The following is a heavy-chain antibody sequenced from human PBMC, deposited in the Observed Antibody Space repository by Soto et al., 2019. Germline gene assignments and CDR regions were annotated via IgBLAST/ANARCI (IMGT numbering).Heavy chain of an antibody. CDR1: GYSFTSYW. V-gene: IGHV5-51*01. J-gene: IGHJ4*02. CDR2: IYPGDSDT. Sequence: GESLKISCKGSGYSFTSYWIGWVRQMPGKGLEWMGIIYPGDSDTRYSPSFQGQVTISADESISTAYLQWSSLKASDTAMYYCVHLSPQLGVDYWGQGTLVTVSS. CDR3: VHLSPQLGVDY. D-gene: IGHD1-1*01.